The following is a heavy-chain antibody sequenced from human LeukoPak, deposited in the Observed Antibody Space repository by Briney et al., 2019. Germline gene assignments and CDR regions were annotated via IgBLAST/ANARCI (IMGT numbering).Heavy chain of an antibody. CDR3: ARETLSGAPKGFDL. CDR2: IYYSGST. CDR1: GGSIRNSDLY. V-gene: IGHV4-30-4*01. J-gene: IGHJ4*02. D-gene: IGHD7-27*01. Sequence: SETLSLTCTVSGGSIRNSDLYWSWIRQPPGKGLEWIGYIYYSGSTNYNPSLKSRVTISKDTSKNQFSLKLNSMTAADTAVYYFARETLSGAPKGFDLWGQGNLVT.